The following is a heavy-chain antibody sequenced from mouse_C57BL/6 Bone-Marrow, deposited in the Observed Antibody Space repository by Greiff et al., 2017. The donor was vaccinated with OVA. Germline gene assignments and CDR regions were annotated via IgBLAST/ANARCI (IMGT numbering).Heavy chain of an antibody. CDR2: IDPSDSYT. Sequence: QVQLQQPGAELVMPGASVKLSCTASGYTFTSYWMHWVKQRPGQGLEWIGEIDPSDSYTNYNQKFKGKSTLTVDKSSSTAYMQLSSLTSEDSAVYYCARDGYYSWFAYWGQGTLVTVSA. V-gene: IGHV1-69*01. CDR3: ARDGYYSWFAY. CDR1: GYTFTSYW. J-gene: IGHJ3*01. D-gene: IGHD2-3*01.